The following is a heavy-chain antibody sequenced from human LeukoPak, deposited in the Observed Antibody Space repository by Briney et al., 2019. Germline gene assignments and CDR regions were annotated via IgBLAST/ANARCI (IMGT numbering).Heavy chain of an antibody. CDR3: TTSEGGFGGVIAR. J-gene: IGHJ4*02. CDR2: KRKTDGGTT. D-gene: IGHD3-16*02. Sequence: PGGSLRLSCAASGFTFSNAWMTWVRQVPGKGLEWVGLKRKTDGGTTGYAAPVKGRFTISRDDSKNTVYLQMNSLKTEDTAVYYCTTSEGGFGGVIARWGQGTLVTVSS. V-gene: IGHV3-15*01. CDR1: GFTFSNAW.